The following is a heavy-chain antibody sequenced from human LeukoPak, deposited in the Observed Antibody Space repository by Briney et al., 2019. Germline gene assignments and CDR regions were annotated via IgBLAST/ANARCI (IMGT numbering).Heavy chain of an antibody. Sequence: GGSLKLSCEASGFTFSNYWMTWVRQAPGKGLECVANIKKDGSEKYYVDSVKGRLSVSRDNAKNSLYLQIGSLRAEDTGVYYCARLNIDLWHLDYWGQGALVTVSS. CDR3: ARLNIDLWHLDY. D-gene: IGHD2/OR15-2a*01. V-gene: IGHV3-7*05. J-gene: IGHJ4*02. CDR1: GFTFSNYW. CDR2: IKKDGSEK.